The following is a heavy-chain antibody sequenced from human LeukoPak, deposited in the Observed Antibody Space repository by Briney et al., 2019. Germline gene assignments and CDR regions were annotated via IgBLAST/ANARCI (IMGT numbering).Heavy chain of an antibody. V-gene: IGHV1-2*02. D-gene: IGHD3-10*01. Sequence: GASVKVSCKASGYTFSAHLIHWVRQAPGQGLEWMGLIVPDARDTKYAEKFQGRMTLTVDTSITTAYMELHSLTSDDTAVYYCSGRYGPGPVWGQGTLITASS. J-gene: IGHJ4*02. CDR2: IVPDARDT. CDR3: SGRYGPGPV. CDR1: GYTFSAHL.